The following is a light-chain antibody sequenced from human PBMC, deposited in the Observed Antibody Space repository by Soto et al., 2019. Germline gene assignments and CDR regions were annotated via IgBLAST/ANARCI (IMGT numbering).Light chain of an antibody. CDR3: HQRSNWPPIT. CDR1: QSVSSN. J-gene: IGKJ5*01. Sequence: EMVMTQSPATLSVSPGERATLSCRASQSVSSNLAWYQQKPGQAPRLLIYGASTRATGVPARFSGSGSGTDFTLTISSLEPEDFAVYYCHQRSNWPPITFGQGTRLEIK. V-gene: IGKV3-11*01. CDR2: GAS.